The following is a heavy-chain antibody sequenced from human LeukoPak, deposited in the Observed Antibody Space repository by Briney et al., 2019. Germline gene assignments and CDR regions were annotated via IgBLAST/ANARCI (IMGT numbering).Heavy chain of an antibody. Sequence: ASVKVSCKASGYTFTGYYMHWVRQAPGQGLEWMGWINPNSGGTNYAQKFQGRVTMTRDTSISTAYMELSRLRSDDTAVYYCARGYCSGGSCYAGGALNYWGQGTLVTVSS. CDR1: GYTFTGYY. J-gene: IGHJ4*02. CDR3: ARGYCSGGSCYAGGALNY. V-gene: IGHV1-2*02. CDR2: INPNSGGT. D-gene: IGHD2-15*01.